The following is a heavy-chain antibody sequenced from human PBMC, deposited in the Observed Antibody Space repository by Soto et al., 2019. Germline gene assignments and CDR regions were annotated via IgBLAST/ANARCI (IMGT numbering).Heavy chain of an antibody. CDR1: GYSFTSYW. D-gene: IGHD6-13*01. V-gene: IGHV5-10-1*01. J-gene: IGHJ6*02. Sequence: PGESLKISCKGSGYSFTSYWISWVRQMPGKGLEWMGRIDPSDSYTNYSPSFQGHVTISADKSISTAYLQWSSLKASDTAMYYCASYSSSRIILYYYYGMXVWGQGTTVXVSS. CDR2: IDPSDSYT. CDR3: ASYSSSRIILYYYYGMXV.